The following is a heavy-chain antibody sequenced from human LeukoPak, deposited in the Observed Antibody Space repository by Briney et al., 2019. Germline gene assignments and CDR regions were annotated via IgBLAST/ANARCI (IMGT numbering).Heavy chain of an antibody. CDR3: ARLAEYVYSNEIDY. V-gene: IGHV5-51*01. CDR1: GYTFATYW. CDR2: IYPDDSDT. J-gene: IGHJ4*02. Sequence: GESLKISCKVSGYTFATYWIGWVRQMPGKGLEWMGNIYPDDSDTRYSPSFQGQVTISADESISTAYLQWSSLKASDTAMYYCARLAEYVYSNEIDYWGQGTLVTVSS. D-gene: IGHD4-11*01.